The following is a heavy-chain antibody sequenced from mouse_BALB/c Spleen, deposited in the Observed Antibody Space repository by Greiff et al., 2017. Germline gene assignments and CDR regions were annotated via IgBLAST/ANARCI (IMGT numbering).Heavy chain of an antibody. Sequence: EVQVVESGGGLVKPGGSLKLSCAASGFTFSSYAMSWVRQTPEKRLEWVASISSGGSTYYPDSVKGRFTISRDNARNILYLQMSSLRSEDTAMYYCARGRTTVVADWYFDVWGAGTTVTVSS. CDR2: ISSGGST. CDR1: GFTFSSYA. CDR3: ARGRTTVVADWYFDV. V-gene: IGHV5-6-5*01. J-gene: IGHJ1*01. D-gene: IGHD1-1*01.